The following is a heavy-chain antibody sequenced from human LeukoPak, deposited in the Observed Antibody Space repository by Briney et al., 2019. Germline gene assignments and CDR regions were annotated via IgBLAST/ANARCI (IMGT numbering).Heavy chain of an antibody. D-gene: IGHD2-15*01. CDR1: GGSISSYY. V-gene: IGHV4-59*08. J-gene: IGHJ3*02. CDR2: IYYSGST. CDR3: ARSLAHDAFDI. Sequence: PSETLSLTCTVSGGSISSYYWSRIRQPPGKGPEWIGYIYYSGSTNYNPSLKSRVTISVDTSKNQFSLKLSSVTAADTAVYYCARSLAHDAFDIWGQGTMVTVSS.